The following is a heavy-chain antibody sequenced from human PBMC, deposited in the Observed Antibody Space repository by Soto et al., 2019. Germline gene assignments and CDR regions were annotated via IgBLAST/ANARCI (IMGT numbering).Heavy chain of an antibody. CDR1: GFTFSSYW. D-gene: IGHD6-13*01. V-gene: IGHV3-7*03. CDR3: ATPYSSSWFSPFDY. CDR2: IKQDGSEN. J-gene: IGHJ4*02. Sequence: DVQLVESGGGLVQPGGSLRLSCAASGFTFSSYWMSWVRQAPGKGLEWVANIKQDGSENYYVDSVRGRFTISRDNAKNTLYLQMNSLRAEDTAIYYCATPYSSSWFSPFDYWGQGSLVTVSS.